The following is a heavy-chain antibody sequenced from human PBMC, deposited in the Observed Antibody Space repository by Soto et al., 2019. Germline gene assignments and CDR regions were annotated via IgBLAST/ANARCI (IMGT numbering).Heavy chain of an antibody. CDR2: IYYSGST. CDR1: GGSISSGGYY. Sequence: SETLSLTCTVSGGSISSGGYYWSWIRQHPGKGLEWIGYIYYSGSTYYNPSLKSRVTISVDTSKNQFSLKLSSVTAADTAVFYCARTTYDFWSGYGGMDVWGQGTTVTVSS. CDR3: ARTTYDFWSGYGGMDV. J-gene: IGHJ6*02. D-gene: IGHD3-3*01. V-gene: IGHV4-31*03.